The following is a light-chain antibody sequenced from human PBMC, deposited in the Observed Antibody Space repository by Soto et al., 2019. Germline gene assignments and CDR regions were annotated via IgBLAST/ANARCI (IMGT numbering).Light chain of an antibody. Sequence: ETVLTQSPATLSLSPVERATLSCMASRSVSSYLAWYQQKPGQAPRLIIYDISDRATGIPARFSGSGSGTDFTLTISSLEPEDFAIYYCQHRSNWPPEVTFGQGTRLEIK. V-gene: IGKV3-11*01. CDR2: DIS. CDR3: QHRSNWPPEVT. J-gene: IGKJ5*01. CDR1: RSVSSY.